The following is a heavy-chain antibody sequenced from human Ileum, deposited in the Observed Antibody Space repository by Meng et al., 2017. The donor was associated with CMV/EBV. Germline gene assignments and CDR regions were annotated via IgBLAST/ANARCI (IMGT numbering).Heavy chain of an antibody. V-gene: IGHV4-61*01. Sequence: VSGGSVRSSTFSWIWIRQPPGKGLEWIGSINYSGSTNYNASLKSRITISVDTSKNQFSLKLSSVTAADTAMYYCGRHDDFWTGYNDYWGQGTLVTVSS. CDR1: GGSVRSSTFS. CDR2: INYSGST. J-gene: IGHJ4*02. CDR3: GRHDDFWTGYNDY. D-gene: IGHD3/OR15-3a*01.